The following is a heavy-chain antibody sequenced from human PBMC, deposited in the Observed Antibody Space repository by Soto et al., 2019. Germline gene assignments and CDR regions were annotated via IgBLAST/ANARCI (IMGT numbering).Heavy chain of an antibody. J-gene: IGHJ6*02. D-gene: IGHD2-15*01. V-gene: IGHV1-18*01. CDR3: ARGAEDSVVVVDDYDGVDV. CDR1: GYTFTSYG. CDR2: ISAYNGNP. Sequence: QVQLVQSGAEVKKPGASVKVSCKASGYTFTSYGISWVRQAPGQGLEWMGWISAYNGNPNYAQKLQGRVTMTTDTATSTAYRELKSLRSDDTAVYYWARGAEDSVVVVDDYDGVDVWVQGTTVTVSS.